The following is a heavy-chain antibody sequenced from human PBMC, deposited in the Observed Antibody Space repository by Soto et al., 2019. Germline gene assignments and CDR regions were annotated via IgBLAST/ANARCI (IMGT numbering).Heavy chain of an antibody. CDR1: GFTFSPFY. CDR2: INGDGTTT. D-gene: IGHD6-13*01. V-gene: IGHV3-74*01. CDR3: VRDRGYPDSFDI. J-gene: IGHJ3*02. Sequence: EVQLVESGGGLVQPGESLRLSCAASGFTFSPFYMHWVRQAPGKGLEWVSRINGDGTTTVYADSVKGRFTISRDNAKSTLYLQMSSLRTEDTAVYSCVRDRGYPDSFDIWGQGTMVTVSS.